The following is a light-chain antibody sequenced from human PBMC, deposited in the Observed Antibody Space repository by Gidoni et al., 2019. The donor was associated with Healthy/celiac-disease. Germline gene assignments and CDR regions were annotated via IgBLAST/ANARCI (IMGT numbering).Light chain of an antibody. Sequence: DIVMTQSPYSLAVSLGVGATINCKSRRGVLYSSNNRNYLAWYQQKPRQPPKLLIYWASTRESGVPDRFSGSGSGTDFTLTISSLQAEDVAVYYCQQYYSTPYTFGQXTKLEIK. CDR2: WAS. J-gene: IGKJ2*01. CDR1: RGVLYSSNNRNY. V-gene: IGKV4-1*01. CDR3: QQYYSTPYT.